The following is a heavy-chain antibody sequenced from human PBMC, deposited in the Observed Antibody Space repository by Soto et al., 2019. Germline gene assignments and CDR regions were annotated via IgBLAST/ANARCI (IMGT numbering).Heavy chain of an antibody. J-gene: IGHJ6*02. D-gene: IGHD6-19*01. V-gene: IGHV3-73*02. CDR1: GFIVSGSA. CDR2: ISSRANTYAT. CDR3: SISVSGWSYYGLDV. Sequence: EVQLVESGGGLVQPGGSLKLSCAASGFIVSGSAMHWVRQASGKGLEWIGRISSRANTYATEYGASEKGRFTISRDDSKNKAYLQMNSLKTEDTAVYYCSISVSGWSYYGLDVWGQGTTVTVSS.